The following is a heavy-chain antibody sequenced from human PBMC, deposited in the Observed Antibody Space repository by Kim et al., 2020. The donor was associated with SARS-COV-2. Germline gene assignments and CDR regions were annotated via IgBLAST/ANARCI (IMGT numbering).Heavy chain of an antibody. J-gene: IGHJ4*02. CDR1: GFTFSSYA. D-gene: IGHD2-21*02. CDR3: AKVGGDGFDY. V-gene: IGHV3-23*01. Sequence: GGSLRPSCAASGFTFSSYAMSWVRQAPGKGLEWVSAISGSGGSTYYADSVKGRFTITRDNSKNTLYLQMNSLRAEDTAVYYCAKVGGDGFDYWGQGTLVTVSS. CDR2: ISGSGGST.